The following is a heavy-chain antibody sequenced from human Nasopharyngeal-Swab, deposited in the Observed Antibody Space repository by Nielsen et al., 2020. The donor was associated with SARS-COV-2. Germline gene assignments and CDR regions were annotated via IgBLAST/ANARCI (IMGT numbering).Heavy chain of an antibody. CDR3: ARALTVDTAMVIYYYYYYGMDV. D-gene: IGHD5-18*01. J-gene: IGHJ6*02. CDR2: MNPNSGNT. Sequence: WVRQAPGHGLGWLGWMNPNSGNTGYAQKFQGRVTMTRNTSISTAYMELSSLRSEDTAVYYCARALTVDTAMVIYYYYYYGMDVWGQGTTVTVSS. V-gene: IGHV1-8*01.